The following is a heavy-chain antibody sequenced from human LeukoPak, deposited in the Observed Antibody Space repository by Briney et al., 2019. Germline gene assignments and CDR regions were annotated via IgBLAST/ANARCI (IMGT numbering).Heavy chain of an antibody. CDR2: TSSSSSYI. V-gene: IGHV3-21*01. D-gene: IGHD6-6*01. CDR1: GFTFSSYS. J-gene: IGHJ4*02. CDR3: ARDGSSGRFDY. Sequence: GGTLRLSCAASGFTFSSYSMNWVRQAPGKGLEWVSSTSSSSSYIYYADSVKGRFTISRDNAKNSLYLHMNSLSAEDTAVYYCARDGSSGRFDYWGQGTLVTVSS.